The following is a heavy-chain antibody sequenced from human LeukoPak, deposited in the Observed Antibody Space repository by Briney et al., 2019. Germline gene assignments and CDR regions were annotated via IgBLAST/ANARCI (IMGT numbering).Heavy chain of an antibody. CDR2: ISWNSGSI. CDR1: GFTFDDYA. Sequence: GGSLRLSCAASGFTFDDYAMHWVRQAPGKGLEWVSGISWNSGSIGYADSVRGRFTISRDNSKNTLYLQMNSLRAEDTAVYYCARDASGESHAFDIWGQGTMGTGSS. J-gene: IGHJ3*02. CDR3: ARDASGESHAFDI. V-gene: IGHV3-9*01.